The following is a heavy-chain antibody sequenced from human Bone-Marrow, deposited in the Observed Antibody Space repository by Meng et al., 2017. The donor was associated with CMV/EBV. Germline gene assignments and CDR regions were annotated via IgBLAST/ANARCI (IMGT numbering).Heavy chain of an antibody. Sequence: GESLKIFCAASGFTFSSYEMNWVRQAPGKGLEWVSYISSSGSTIYYADSVKGQFTISRDNAKNSLYLQMNSLRAEDTAVYYCTRDRPPNRNIVVVPAAINYWGQGTLVTVSS. J-gene: IGHJ4*02. CDR1: GFTFSSYE. CDR2: ISSSGSTI. V-gene: IGHV3-48*03. CDR3: TRDRPPNRNIVVVPAAINY. D-gene: IGHD2-2*02.